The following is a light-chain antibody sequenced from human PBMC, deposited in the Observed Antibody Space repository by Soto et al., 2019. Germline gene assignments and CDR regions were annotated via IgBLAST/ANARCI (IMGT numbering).Light chain of an antibody. J-gene: IGKJ1*01. CDR3: QQYDSSPRT. V-gene: IGKV3-20*01. CDR2: RTS. Sequence: EIVLTQSPGTLSLSPGERATLSCRASQSVSSSYLAWYQQKPGQAPRLLIYRTSNRATGIPDRFSGSGSGTEFNLTISRLEPEDLAVYWCQQYDSSPRTFGQGTKVEIK. CDR1: QSVSSSY.